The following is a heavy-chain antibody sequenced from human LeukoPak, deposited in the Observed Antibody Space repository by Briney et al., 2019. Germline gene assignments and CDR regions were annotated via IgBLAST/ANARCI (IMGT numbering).Heavy chain of an antibody. J-gene: IGHJ4*02. CDR1: GYSISSGYY. CDR2: IYHSGST. D-gene: IGHD3-22*01. CDR3: ARGGQYSYDSSGQCCYFDY. V-gene: IGHV4-38-2*01. Sequence: PSETLSLTCAVSGYSISSGYYWGCIRQPPGKGLEWIGSIYHSGSTYYNPSLKSRVTISVDTSKNQFSLKLSSVTAADTAVYYCARGGQYSYDSSGQCCYFDYWGQGTLVTVSS.